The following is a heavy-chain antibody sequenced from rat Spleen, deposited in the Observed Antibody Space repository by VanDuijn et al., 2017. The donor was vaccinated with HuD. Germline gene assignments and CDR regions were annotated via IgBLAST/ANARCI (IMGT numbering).Heavy chain of an antibody. CDR3: ASQHYYDGYYRDY. CDR2: IWGNGDT. J-gene: IGHJ2*01. V-gene: IGHV2S61*01. Sequence: QVQLKESGPGLVQPSQTLSLTCAVSGFSLISNTISWVRQPPGKGLEWMGVIWGNGDTNYTSSLKSRLSISRDTSKSQVFLKVNNLQTEDTAMYFCASQHYYDGYYRDYWGQGVMVTVSS. CDR1: GFSLISNT. D-gene: IGHD1-12*03.